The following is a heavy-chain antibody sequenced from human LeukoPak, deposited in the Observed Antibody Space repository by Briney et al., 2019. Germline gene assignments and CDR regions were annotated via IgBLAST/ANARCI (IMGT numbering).Heavy chain of an antibody. D-gene: IGHD2-2*01. J-gene: IGHJ4*02. CDR3: ARIAGGLDCSSTSCFPSD. CDR2: INPNSGGT. CDR1: GYTFTGYY. V-gene: IGHV1-2*06. Sequence: GAPVKVSCKASGYTFTGYYMHWVRQAPGQGLEWMGRINPNSGGTNYAQKFQGRVTMTRDTSISTAYMELSRLRSDDTAVYYCARIAGGLDCSSTSCFPSDWGQGTLVTVSS.